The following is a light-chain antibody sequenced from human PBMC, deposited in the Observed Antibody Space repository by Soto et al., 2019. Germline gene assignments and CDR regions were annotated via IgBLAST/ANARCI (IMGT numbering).Light chain of an antibody. Sequence: SYELTQPPSVSVFPGQTARITCSGDRLGDKHPCWYQQKSGQSPVLVIYDDNRRPPGIPERFSGSKSGNTATLTISGAQAMDEADYYCQAWDSSFHYVFGTGTKLTVL. CDR2: DDN. CDR1: RLGDKH. J-gene: IGLJ1*01. V-gene: IGLV3-1*01. CDR3: QAWDSSFHYV.